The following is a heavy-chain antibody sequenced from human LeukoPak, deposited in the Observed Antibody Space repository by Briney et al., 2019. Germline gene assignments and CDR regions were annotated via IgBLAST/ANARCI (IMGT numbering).Heavy chain of an antibody. J-gene: IGHJ4*02. V-gene: IGHV4-39*01. CDR3: ASHSRYYYDSSGYDY. CDR1: GGSISSSSYH. D-gene: IGHD3-22*01. Sequence: PSETLSLTCTVSGGSISSSSYHWGWIRQPPGKGLEWIGSIYHSGSTYYNPSLKSRVTIFVDTSKNQFSLNLSSVTAADTAVYYCASHSRYYYDSSGYDYWGQGTLVTVSS. CDR2: IYHSGST.